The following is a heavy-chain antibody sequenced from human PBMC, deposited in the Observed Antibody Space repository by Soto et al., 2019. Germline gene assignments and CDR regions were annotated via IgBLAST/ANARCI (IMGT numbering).Heavy chain of an antibody. CDR3: ARGRYCLTGRCFPNWFDS. CDR1: GDSISTVDYF. V-gene: IGHV4-30-4*01. D-gene: IGHD2-15*01. J-gene: IGHJ5*01. CDR2: IYKSTTT. Sequence: SETLTLTCSVSGDSISTVDYFWAWIRQPPGQALEYIGYIYKSTTTYYNPSFESRVAISLDTSKSQFSLTVTSVTAADTAVYFCARGRYCLTGRCFPNWFDSWGQGTLVTVSS.